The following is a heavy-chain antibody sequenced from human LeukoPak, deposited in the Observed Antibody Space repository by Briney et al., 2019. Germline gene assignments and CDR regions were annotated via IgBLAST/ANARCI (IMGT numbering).Heavy chain of an antibody. V-gene: IGHV3-23*01. CDR1: GFTFSSYA. Sequence: GGSLRLSCAASGFTFSSYAMSWVRQPPGKGLEWVSAISASGGSTYYADSVKGRFTISRDNSKNTRYLQMNSLRAEDTAVYYCAKGGPYYDFWSGYYESRYYYYMDVWGKGTTVTVSS. CDR2: ISASGGST. CDR3: AKGGPYYDFWSGYYESRYYYYMDV. J-gene: IGHJ6*03. D-gene: IGHD3-3*01.